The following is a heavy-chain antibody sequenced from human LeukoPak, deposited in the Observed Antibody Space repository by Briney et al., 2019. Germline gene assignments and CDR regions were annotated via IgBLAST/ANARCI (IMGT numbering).Heavy chain of an antibody. V-gene: IGHV4-4*02. CDR1: GGSISSSNW. CDR2: INHSGST. Sequence: KSSETLSLTCAVSGGSISSSNWWSWVRQPPGKGLEWIGEINHSGSTNYNPSLKSRVTISVDTSKNQFSLKLSSVTAADTAVYYCARGRSSGWYPFDYWGQGTLVTVSS. D-gene: IGHD6-19*01. CDR3: ARGRSSGWYPFDY. J-gene: IGHJ4*02.